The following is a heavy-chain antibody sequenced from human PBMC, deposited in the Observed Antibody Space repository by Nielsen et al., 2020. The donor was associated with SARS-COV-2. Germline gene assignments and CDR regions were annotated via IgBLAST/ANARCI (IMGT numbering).Heavy chain of an antibody. CDR3: AKDSGIAVAGTSPFDY. Sequence: GGSLRLSCAASGFTFSSYGMHWVRQAPGKGLEWVAVISYDGSNKYYADSVKGRFTISRDNSQNTLYLQMNSLRAEDTAVYYCAKDSGIAVAGTSPFDYWGQGTLVTVSS. D-gene: IGHD6-19*01. CDR1: GFTFSSYG. J-gene: IGHJ4*02. CDR2: ISYDGSNK. V-gene: IGHV3-30*18.